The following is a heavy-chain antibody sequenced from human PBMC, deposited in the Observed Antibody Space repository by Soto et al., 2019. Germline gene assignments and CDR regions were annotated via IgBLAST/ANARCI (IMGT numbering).Heavy chain of an antibody. CDR2: IYSSGST. CDR1: GCSVISGSYY. J-gene: IGHJ4*02. V-gene: IGHV4-61*01. Sequence: QVQLQESGPGLVKPSETLSLTCTVSGCSVISGSYYWIWIRQPPGKRLEWIGYIYSSGSTNYNPSLTSRVNRSVDTAKTQSSLKLSAVTAADTAVYYCARVQGQLGDTHQFHYWGQGTLVTVSS. CDR3: ARVQGQLGDTHQFHY. D-gene: IGHD6-6*01.